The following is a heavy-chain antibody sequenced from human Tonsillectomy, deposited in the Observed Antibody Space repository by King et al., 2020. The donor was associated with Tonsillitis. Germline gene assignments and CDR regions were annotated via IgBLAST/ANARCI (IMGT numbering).Heavy chain of an antibody. CDR1: GGPISSGGYY. D-gene: IGHD3-22*01. Sequence: QLQESGPGLVKPSQTLSLTCTVSGGPISSGGYYWSWIRQHPGKGLEWIGYIYHSGSTYYNPSLNSRVTISVDTSKNQFSLKLSSVTAADTAVYYCAAYDGSGYSSFDYWGQGTLVTVSS. J-gene: IGHJ4*02. CDR2: IYHSGST. V-gene: IGHV4-31*03. CDR3: AAYDGSGYSSFDY.